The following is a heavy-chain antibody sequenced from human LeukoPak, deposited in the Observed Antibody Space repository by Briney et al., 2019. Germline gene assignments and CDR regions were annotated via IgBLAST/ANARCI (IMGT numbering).Heavy chain of an antibody. CDR3: AKGIAAAGTGYYFDY. CDR1: GLTFSGYA. J-gene: IGHJ4*02. Sequence: GGSLRLSCAASGLTFSGYALDWVRQAPGKGLEWVSGISGSGGSTYYADSVKGRFTISRDNSKNTLYLQMNSLRAEDTAVYYCAKGIAAAGTGYYFDYWGQGTLVTVSS. V-gene: IGHV3-23*01. D-gene: IGHD6-13*01. CDR2: ISGSGGST.